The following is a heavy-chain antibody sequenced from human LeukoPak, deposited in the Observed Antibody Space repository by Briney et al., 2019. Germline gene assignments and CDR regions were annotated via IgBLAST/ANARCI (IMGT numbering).Heavy chain of an antibody. V-gene: IGHV6-1*01. CDR3: ARGEVRGGTNFDY. J-gene: IGHJ4*02. CDR2: AYYRSKWYI. D-gene: IGHD3-10*01. CDR1: GDSVSGSPAV. Sequence: LSQTLSLTCAISGDSVSGSPAVWNWIRQSPSRGLEWLGRAYYRSKWYIDYAESVKGRIAITPDTSKNQFSLQLNSVTPEDTAVYYCARGEVRGGTNFDYWGQGTLVTVSS.